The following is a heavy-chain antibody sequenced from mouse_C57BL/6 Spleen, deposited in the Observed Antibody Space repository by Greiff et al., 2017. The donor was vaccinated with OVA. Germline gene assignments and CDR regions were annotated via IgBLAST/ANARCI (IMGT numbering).Heavy chain of an antibody. D-gene: IGHD1-1*01. CDR3: ARRGYYYGSSYGY. J-gene: IGHJ2*01. CDR1: GYTFTSYW. Sequence: LQQPGAELVKPGASVKLSCKASGYTFTSYWMQWVKQRPGQGLEWIGEIDPSDSYTNYNQKFKGKATLTVDTSSSTAYMQLSSLTSEDSAVYYCARRGYYYGSSYGYWGQGTTLTVSS. CDR2: IDPSDSYT. V-gene: IGHV1-50*01.